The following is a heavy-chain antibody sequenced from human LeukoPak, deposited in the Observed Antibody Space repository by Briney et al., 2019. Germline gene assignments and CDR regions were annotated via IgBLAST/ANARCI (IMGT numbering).Heavy chain of an antibody. Sequence: SETLSLTCAVYGGSFSGYYWSWIRQPPGKGLEWIGEINHSGSTNYNPSLKSRVTISVDTSKNQFSLKLSSVTAADTAVYYCARVGRDELLFVMVEYWGQGTLSPSPQ. D-gene: IGHD3-16*02. J-gene: IGHJ4*02. CDR2: INHSGST. CDR1: GGSFSGYY. CDR3: ARVGRDELLFVMVEY. V-gene: IGHV4-34*01.